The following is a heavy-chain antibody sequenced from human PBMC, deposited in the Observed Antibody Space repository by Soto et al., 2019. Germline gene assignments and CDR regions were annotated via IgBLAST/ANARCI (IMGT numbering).Heavy chain of an antibody. Sequence: SETLSLTCTVSGGSINTYYWSWIRQPPGKGLEWIGYIDYSGGTKYNPSLKSRVTISVDTSKNQFSLNLRSVTAADTAVYYCARHGYCSDGVCYYYYYYMDVWGKGTTVTVSS. J-gene: IGHJ6*03. CDR3: ARHGYCSDGVCYYYYYYMDV. V-gene: IGHV4-59*08. CDR2: IDYSGGT. D-gene: IGHD2-8*01. CDR1: GGSINTYY.